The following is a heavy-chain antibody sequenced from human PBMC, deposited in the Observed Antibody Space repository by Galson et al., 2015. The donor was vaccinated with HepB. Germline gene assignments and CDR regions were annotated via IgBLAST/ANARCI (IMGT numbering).Heavy chain of an antibody. CDR3: ARHKYSTSLNDALEV. D-gene: IGHD2-2*01. V-gene: IGHV5-51*01. CDR1: GYMFTYYW. Sequence: QSGAEVKKPGESLKISCKGSGYMFTYYWIDWVRQMPGKGLEWTGAIYLLASRTTYSPSYEVHITISADKSIKTAYLQWSGLEPSDSAMYYCARHKYSTSLNDALEVWGQGTMVTVSS. CDR2: IYLLASRT. J-gene: IGHJ3*01.